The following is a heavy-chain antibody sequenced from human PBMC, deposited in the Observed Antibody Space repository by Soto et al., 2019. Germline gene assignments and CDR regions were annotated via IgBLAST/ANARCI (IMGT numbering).Heavy chain of an antibody. J-gene: IGHJ3*02. D-gene: IGHD4-17*01. V-gene: IGHV3-30*14. CDR2: ISYDGSRK. CDR1: GFTFSSYA. CDR3: ARDVNYGDYFSYAFDM. Sequence: QVQLVESGGGVVQPGRSLRLSCAASGFTFSSYAMHWVRQAPGKGLEWVAVISYDGSRKYYADSVKGRFTISRDNSKNSLYLQMNSLGAEDTAVYYCARDVNYGDYFSYAFDMWGQGTMVTVSS.